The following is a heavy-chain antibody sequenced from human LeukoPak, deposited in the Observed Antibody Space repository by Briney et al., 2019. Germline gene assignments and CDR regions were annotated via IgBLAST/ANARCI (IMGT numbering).Heavy chain of an antibody. J-gene: IGHJ4*02. D-gene: IGHD5-12*01. V-gene: IGHV1-18*01. CDR1: GYSFSKYG. CDR3: ARDPSMVANLDY. Sequence: ASVKVSCKTSGYSFSKYGVSWVRQAPGQGLEWMGWISAYNGNTNYAQKLQGRVTMTTDTSTSTAYMELRSLRSDDTAVYYCARDPSMVANLDYWGQGTLVTVSS. CDR2: ISAYNGNT.